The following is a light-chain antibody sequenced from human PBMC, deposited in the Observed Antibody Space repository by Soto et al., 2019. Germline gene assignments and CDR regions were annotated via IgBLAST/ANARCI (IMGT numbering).Light chain of an antibody. V-gene: IGKV3-15*01. J-gene: IGKJ1*01. CDR3: HHYET. CDR1: QSINSN. CDR2: GAS. Sequence: EIVMTQSPATLSVSPGERATLSCRASQSINSNLTWYQQKPGQAPRLLIYGASTRATGIPARFSGSGSGTEFTLTISRLEPEDFTVYYCHHYETFGQGTKVDIK.